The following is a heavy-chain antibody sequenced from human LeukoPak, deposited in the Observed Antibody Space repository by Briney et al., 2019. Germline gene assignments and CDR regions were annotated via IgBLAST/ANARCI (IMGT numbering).Heavy chain of an antibody. CDR3: ARDGGARGYSFIRGQNAFDI. V-gene: IGHV4-38-2*02. J-gene: IGHJ3*02. D-gene: IGHD5-18*01. Sequence: SETLSLTCIVSGYSIHSGYYWGWVRQPPGKGLEWIGSIYHSGSTYYNPSLKRRVTISVDTSKNQFSLNLGSVTAEDTAVYYCARDGGARGYSFIRGQNAFDIWGQGTMVTVSS. CDR2: IYHSGST. CDR1: GYSIHSGYY.